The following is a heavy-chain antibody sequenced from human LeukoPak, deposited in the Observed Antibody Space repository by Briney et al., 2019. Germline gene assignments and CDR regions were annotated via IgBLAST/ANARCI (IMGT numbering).Heavy chain of an antibody. CDR2: IYYSGST. CDR1: VGSISSYD. V-gene: IGHV4-59*01. Sequence: SETLSLTCVVSVGSISSYDWSWIRHPPWKGREWIGYIYYSGSTNYNPSLKSRVTISVDTSKNQFSLKLSSVTAADTAVYYCARATYYDSSYDYWGQGTLVTVSS. CDR3: ARATYYDSSYDY. J-gene: IGHJ4*02. D-gene: IGHD3-22*01.